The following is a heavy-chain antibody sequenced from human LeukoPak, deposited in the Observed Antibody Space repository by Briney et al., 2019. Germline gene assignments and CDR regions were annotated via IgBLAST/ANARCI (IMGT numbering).Heavy chain of an antibody. J-gene: IGHJ4*02. CDR2: IKAKAHGGTI. CDR3: TTDGVGVEGATYDN. D-gene: IGHD1-26*01. V-gene: IGHV3-15*01. CDR1: GFTFINAW. Sequence: PGGSLRLSCAASGFTFINAWMAWVRQAPGKGLEWVGRIKAKAHGGTIEYAAPVKGRFTISRDDSKNTLYLQMNSLKTEDTAVYYCTTDGVGVEGATYDNWGQGTLVTVSS.